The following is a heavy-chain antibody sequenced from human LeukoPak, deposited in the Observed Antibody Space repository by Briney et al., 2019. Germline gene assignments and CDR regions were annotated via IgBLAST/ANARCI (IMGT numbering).Heavy chain of an antibody. CDR1: GLTFSDCA. CDR2: ITSGFTP. CDR3: AKDYSESRVADVFFEY. V-gene: IGHV3-23*01. Sequence: PGGSLRLSCAASGLTFSDCAMSWFRQAPGKGLEWVSGITSGFTPHYADSVKGRFTISRDNSKNTFHLQLNSLRAEDTAVYYCAKDYSESRVADVFFEYWGQGTLVTVSS. D-gene: IGHD2-15*01. J-gene: IGHJ4*02.